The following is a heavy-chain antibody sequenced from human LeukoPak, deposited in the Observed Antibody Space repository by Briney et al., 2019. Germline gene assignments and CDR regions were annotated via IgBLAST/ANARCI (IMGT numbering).Heavy chain of an antibody. CDR3: AKDIIGGSYGSDAFDI. CDR2: ISAYNGNT. CDR1: GYTFTSYG. V-gene: IGHV1-18*01. D-gene: IGHD1-26*01. Sequence: ASVKVSCKASGYTFTSYGISWVRQAPGQGLEWMGWISAYNGNTNYAQKLQGRVTMTTDTSTSTAYMELRSLRAEDTALYYCAKDIIGGSYGSDAFDIWGQGTMVTVSS. J-gene: IGHJ3*02.